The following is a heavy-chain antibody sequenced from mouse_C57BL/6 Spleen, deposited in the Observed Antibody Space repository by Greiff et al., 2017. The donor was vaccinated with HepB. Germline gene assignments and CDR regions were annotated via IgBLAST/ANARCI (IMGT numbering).Heavy chain of an antibody. CDR1: GYTFTSYW. CDR2: IDPSDSYT. D-gene: IGHD2-3*01. V-gene: IGHV1-69*01. CDR3: ARSDDGYYSLFAY. J-gene: IGHJ3*01. Sequence: QVQLKQPGAELVMPGASVKLSCKASGYTFTSYWMHWVKQRPGQGLEWIGEIDPSDSYTNYNQKFKGKSTLTVDKSSSTAYMQLSSLTSEDSAVYYCARSDDGYYSLFAYWGQGTLVTVSA.